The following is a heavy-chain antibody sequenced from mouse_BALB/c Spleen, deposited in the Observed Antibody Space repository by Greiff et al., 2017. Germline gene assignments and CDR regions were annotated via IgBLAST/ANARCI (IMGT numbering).Heavy chain of an antibody. Sequence: EVKLMESGGGLVQPGGSRKLSCAASGFTFSSFGMHWVRQAPEKGLEWVAYISSGSSTIYYADTVKGRFTISRDNPKNTLFLQMTSLRSEDTAMYYCARRTTVEDWYFDVWGAGTTVTVSS. D-gene: IGHD1-1*01. V-gene: IGHV5-17*02. J-gene: IGHJ1*01. CDR1: GFTFSSFG. CDR3: ARRTTVEDWYFDV. CDR2: ISSGSSTI.